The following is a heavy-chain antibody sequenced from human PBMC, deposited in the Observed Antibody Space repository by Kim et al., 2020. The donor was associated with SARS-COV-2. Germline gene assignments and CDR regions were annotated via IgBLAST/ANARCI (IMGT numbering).Heavy chain of an antibody. V-gene: IGHV3-43*02. D-gene: IGHD3-9*01. CDR2: ISGDGGRT. Sequence: GGSLRLSCAASGFTFVNYAMHWVRQVPGKGLECVSLISGDGGRTYYAGSVRGRFTISRDNIKNSLYLQMNDLRIEDTALYYCARWDGDTTGYYYHGLDVWGQGTTVAVSS. J-gene: IGHJ6*02. CDR3: ARWDGDTTGYYYHGLDV. CDR1: GFTFVNYA.